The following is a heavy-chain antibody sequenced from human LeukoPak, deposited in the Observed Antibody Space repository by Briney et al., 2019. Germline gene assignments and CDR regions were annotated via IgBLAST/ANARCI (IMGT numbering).Heavy chain of an antibody. D-gene: IGHD5-24*01. CDR1: GFTFSSYA. V-gene: IGHV3-30-3*01. Sequence: QPGRSLRLSCAASGFTFSSYAMHWVRQAPGKGLEWVAVISYDGSNKYYADSVKGRFTISRDNSKNTLYLQMNSLRAEDTAVYYCAREDGYNYEGGSYWGQGTLVTVSS. CDR3: AREDGYNYEGGSY. J-gene: IGHJ4*02. CDR2: ISYDGSNK.